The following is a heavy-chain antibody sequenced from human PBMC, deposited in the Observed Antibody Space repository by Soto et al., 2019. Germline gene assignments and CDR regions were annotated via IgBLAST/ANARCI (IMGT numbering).Heavy chain of an antibody. D-gene: IGHD1-1*01. V-gene: IGHV1-24*01. CDR2: FDPEDGET. CDR1: GYTLTELS. J-gene: IGHJ6*02. Sequence: GPSVKVSCKVSGYTLTELSMHWVRQAPGKGLEWMGGFDPEDGETIYAQKFQGRVTMTEDTSTDTAYMELSSLRSEDTAVYYCATASEMKTTATPYYYGMDVWGQGTTVTVSS. CDR3: ATASEMKTTATPYYYGMDV.